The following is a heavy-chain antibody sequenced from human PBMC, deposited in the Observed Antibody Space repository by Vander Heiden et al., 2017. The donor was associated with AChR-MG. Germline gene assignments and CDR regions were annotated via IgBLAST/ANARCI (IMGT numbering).Heavy chain of an antibody. CDR1: GLTVSSNY. D-gene: IGHD3-16*01. J-gene: IGHJ3*02. Sequence: EVQLVESGGGLIQLGGSLRRSCAASGLTVSSNYMSWVRQAPGKGLEWVSVVYIGGDTHYADSVKGRFTISRDNSKNTLYLQMNNLRADDTAVYYCARDRLNRAFDIWGQGTMVIVPS. CDR3: ARDRLNRAFDI. CDR2: VYIGGDT. V-gene: IGHV3-53*01.